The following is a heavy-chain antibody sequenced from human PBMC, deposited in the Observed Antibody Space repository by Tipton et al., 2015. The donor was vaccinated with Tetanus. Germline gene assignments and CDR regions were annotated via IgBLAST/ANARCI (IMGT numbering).Heavy chain of an antibody. CDR2: INHSGST. CDR1: GGSFSAYY. J-gene: IGHJ2*01. CDR3: ARGGSYSYGPRGFDL. D-gene: IGHD5-18*01. Sequence: LSCAVYGGSFSAYYWSWIRQSPGKGLEWIGEINHSGSTTYSPSFKSRVTISVDTPKNQFSLKLTSLTIADTAVHYCARGGSYSYGPRGFDLWGRGTLVTVSS. V-gene: IGHV4-34*01.